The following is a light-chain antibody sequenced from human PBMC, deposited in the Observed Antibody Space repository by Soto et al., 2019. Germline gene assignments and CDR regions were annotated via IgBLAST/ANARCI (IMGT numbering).Light chain of an antibody. J-gene: IGLJ1*01. CDR2: DNN. Sequence: QSVLTQPPSVSAAPGQKVTISCSGSSSNIGNNYVSWYQQLPGTAPKLLIYDNNKRPSGIPDRFSGSKSGTPATLGITGLQTGDEADYYCGTWDSSLSAYVFGTGTKVT. CDR3: GTWDSSLSAYV. CDR1: SSNIGNNY. V-gene: IGLV1-51*01.